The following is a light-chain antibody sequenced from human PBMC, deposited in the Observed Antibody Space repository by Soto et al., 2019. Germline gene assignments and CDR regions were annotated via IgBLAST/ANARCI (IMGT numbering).Light chain of an antibody. Sequence: DIQMTQSPSTLSAYVGDRVTITCRASQSVTKWVAWYQQRPGQAPKILIWDASSLQRGVPSRFSGSGYGTEFTLSISSLQPDDFATYYCQHYKGHSTLSFGQGTKVDIK. CDR1: QSVTKW. V-gene: IGKV1-5*01. J-gene: IGKJ1*01. CDR2: DAS. CDR3: QHYKGHSTLS.